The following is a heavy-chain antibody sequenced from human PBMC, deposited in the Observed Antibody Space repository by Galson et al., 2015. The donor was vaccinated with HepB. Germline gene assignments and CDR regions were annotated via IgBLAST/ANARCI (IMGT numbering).Heavy chain of an antibody. D-gene: IGHD3-22*01. CDR1: GGTFSSHT. J-gene: IGHJ4*02. Sequence: SVKVSCKASGGTFSSHTISWVRQAPGQGLEWMGGIIPLFGSGNYAQKFQGRVTITADESKSTTYMELSSLRSEDTAVYYCARQYDTSDYYAYWGQGTLVTVSS. V-gene: IGHV1-69*13. CDR3: ARQYDTSDYYAY. CDR2: IIPLFGSG.